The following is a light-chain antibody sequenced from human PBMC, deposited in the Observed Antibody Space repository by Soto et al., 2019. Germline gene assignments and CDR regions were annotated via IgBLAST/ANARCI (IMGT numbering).Light chain of an antibody. Sequence: QSVLTQPASVSGSPGQSITISCTGTSSDVGAYNYVSWYQQHPDKAPKLMIYDVTNRPSGVSNRFSGSKSGNTASLTISGLQAEDEADYYCSSYTTSSPLDVFGTGTKLTVL. V-gene: IGLV2-14*01. J-gene: IGLJ1*01. CDR2: DVT. CDR3: SSYTTSSPLDV. CDR1: SSDVGAYNY.